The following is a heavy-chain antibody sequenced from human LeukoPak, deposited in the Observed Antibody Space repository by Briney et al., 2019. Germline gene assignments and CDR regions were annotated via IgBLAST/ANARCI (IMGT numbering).Heavy chain of an antibody. CDR1: GGSISSSSYY. J-gene: IGHJ4*02. Sequence: SETLSLTCTVSGGSISSSSYYWGWIRQPPGKGLEWIGSIYYSGSTYYNPSLKSRVTISVDTSKNQFSLKLSSVTAADTAVYYCASSGYYDILTGYREFDYWGQGTLVAVSS. CDR2: IYYSGST. V-gene: IGHV4-39*01. CDR3: ASSGYYDILTGYREFDY. D-gene: IGHD3-9*01.